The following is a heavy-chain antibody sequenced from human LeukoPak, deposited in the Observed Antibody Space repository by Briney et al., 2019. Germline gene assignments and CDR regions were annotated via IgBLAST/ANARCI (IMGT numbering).Heavy chain of an antibody. D-gene: IGHD6-19*01. Sequence: ASVKVSCKASGYTFTSYGTSWVRQAPGQGLEWMGWISAYNGNTNYAQKLQGRVTMTTDTSTSTAYMELRSLRSDDTAVYYCARAPVAVAVHDAFDIWGQGTMVTVSS. CDR1: GYTFTSYG. CDR2: ISAYNGNT. V-gene: IGHV1-18*01. J-gene: IGHJ3*02. CDR3: ARAPVAVAVHDAFDI.